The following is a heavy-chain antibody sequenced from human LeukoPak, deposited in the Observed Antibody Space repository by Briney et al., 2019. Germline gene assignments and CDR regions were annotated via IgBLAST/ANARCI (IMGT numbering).Heavy chain of an antibody. V-gene: IGHV1-2*02. D-gene: IGHD3-10*01. CDR1: GYTFTGYY. CDR2: INPNSGGT. J-gene: IGHJ4*02. CDR3: ARDYYGSGSYCG. Sequence: ASVKVYCKASGYTFTGYYMHWVLQDPGQGLKWMGWINPNSGGTNYAQKFQGRVTMTRDTSISTAYMELSRLRSDDTAVYYCARDYYGSGSYCGWGQGTLVTVSS.